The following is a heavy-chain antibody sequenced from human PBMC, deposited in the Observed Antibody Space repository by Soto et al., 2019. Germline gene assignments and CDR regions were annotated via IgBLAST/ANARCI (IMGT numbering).Heavy chain of an antibody. V-gene: IGHV1-69*08. J-gene: IGHJ5*02. CDR3: ARDSDIVVVPAAMPYNWFGP. Sequence: QVQLVQSGAEVKKPGSSVKVSCKASGGTFSSYTISWVRQAPGQGLEWLGRIIPILGIANYAQKFQGRVTITADKSTSTGYMELSSLRPEDTAVYYCARDSDIVVVPAAMPYNWFGPWGQGTLVTVSS. D-gene: IGHD2-2*01. CDR1: GGTFSSYT. CDR2: IIPILGIA.